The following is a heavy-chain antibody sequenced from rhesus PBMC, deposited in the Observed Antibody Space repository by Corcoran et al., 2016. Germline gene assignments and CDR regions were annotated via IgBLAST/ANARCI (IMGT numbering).Heavy chain of an antibody. Sequence: QVQLQETGPTVVKPSETLSLTCAVSGGSIRSGNWWTGVGQSPGKGLEWIWGIYGSGGTTEYNPSLQSRVTLFKDTSKKQFSLELRSVTAADRAIVYCARGNYVNGLDSWGQGVVVTVSS. D-gene: IGHD4-17*01. CDR1: GGSIRSGNW. CDR3: ARGNYVNGLDS. V-gene: IGHV4-93*01. CDR2: IYGSGGTT. J-gene: IGHJ6*01.